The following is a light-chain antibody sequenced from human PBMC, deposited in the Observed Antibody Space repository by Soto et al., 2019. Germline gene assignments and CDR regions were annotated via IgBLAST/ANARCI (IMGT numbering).Light chain of an antibody. J-gene: IGKJ5*01. Sequence: EIVLTQSPGTLSLSPGERATLACRASQRVSSSYLAWYQQKPGLAPRLLIYCASSRATGVPDRFSGSGSGTDFTLTISRLEPEDFAVYYCQQYGSSPLFTFGQGTRLEIK. CDR3: QQYGSSPLFT. CDR2: CAS. V-gene: IGKV3-20*01. CDR1: QRVSSSY.